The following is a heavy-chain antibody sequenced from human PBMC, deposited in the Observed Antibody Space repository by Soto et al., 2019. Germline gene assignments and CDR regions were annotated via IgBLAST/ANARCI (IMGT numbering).Heavy chain of an antibody. CDR3: ALDCTGGSCYSD. Sequence: QVQLVESGGGVVQPGRSLRLSCAASGFTFSDYGIHWVRQAPGKGLEWVAVISYDGSNKYYRDSVRGRFTVSRDDSKNTLYLEMNSLRAEDTAVYYCALDCTGGSCYSDWGQGTRVTVSS. D-gene: IGHD2-15*01. V-gene: IGHV3-30*03. J-gene: IGHJ4*02. CDR1: GFTFSDYG. CDR2: ISYDGSNK.